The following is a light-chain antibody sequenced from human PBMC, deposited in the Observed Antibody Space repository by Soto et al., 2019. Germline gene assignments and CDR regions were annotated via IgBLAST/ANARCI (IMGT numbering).Light chain of an antibody. CDR3: CSYAGSSTLV. CDR1: SSDVGSYNL. CDR2: EGS. V-gene: IGLV2-23*01. J-gene: IGLJ2*01. Sequence: QSVLTQPASVSGSPGQSITISCTGTSSDVGSYNLVSWYQQHPGKAPKLMIYEGSKRPSGVSNRFSGSKSGSTASRTVSGLQAEDEADYYCCSYAGSSTLVFGGGTKLSVL.